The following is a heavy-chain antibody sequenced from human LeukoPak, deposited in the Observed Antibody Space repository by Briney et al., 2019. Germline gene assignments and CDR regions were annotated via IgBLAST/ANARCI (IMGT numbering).Heavy chain of an antibody. CDR2: IIPIFGTA. D-gene: IGHD4/OR15-4a*01. CDR3: ARGGGNYRAVDYFDY. CDR1: GGTFSSYA. V-gene: IGHV1-69*05. J-gene: IGHJ4*02. Sequence: SVKVSCKASGGTFSSYAISWVRQAPGQGLEWMGGIIPIFGTANYAQKFQGRVTITTDESTSTAYMELSSLRSEDTAVYYCARGGGNYRAVDYFDYWGQGTLVTVSS.